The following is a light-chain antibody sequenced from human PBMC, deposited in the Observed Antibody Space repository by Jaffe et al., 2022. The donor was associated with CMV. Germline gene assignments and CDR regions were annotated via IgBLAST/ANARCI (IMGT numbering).Light chain of an antibody. CDR1: QSVTSSY. CDR3: QQYGSSPRT. J-gene: IGKJ1*01. V-gene: IGKV3-20*01. CDR2: DAS. Sequence: EIVLTQSPGTLSLSPGDRATLSCRASQSVTSSYLAWYQQKPGQAPRLLIYDASSRATGIPDRFSGGGSGTDFTLTISRLEPEDFAVYYCQQYGSSPRTFGQGTKVEIK.